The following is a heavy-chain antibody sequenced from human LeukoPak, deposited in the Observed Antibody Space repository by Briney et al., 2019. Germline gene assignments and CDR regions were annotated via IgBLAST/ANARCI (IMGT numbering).Heavy chain of an antibody. Sequence: GGSLRLSCAASGFTFSSYEMNWVRQAPGKGLEWVSYISSSGSTIYYADSVKGRFTISRDNAKNSLYLQMNSLRAEDTAVYYCARVRSVRVAVAGLNYYYYMDVWGKGTTVTVSS. D-gene: IGHD6-19*01. V-gene: IGHV3-48*03. CDR2: ISSSGSTI. CDR3: ARVRSVRVAVAGLNYYYYMDV. CDR1: GFTFSSYE. J-gene: IGHJ6*03.